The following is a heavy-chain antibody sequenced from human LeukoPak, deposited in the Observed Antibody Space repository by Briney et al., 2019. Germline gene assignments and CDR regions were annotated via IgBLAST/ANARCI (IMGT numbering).Heavy chain of an antibody. CDR2: INAGNGNT. J-gene: IGHJ4*02. CDR1: GYTFTSYA. V-gene: IGHV1-3*01. CDR3: ARRPPKYGDLDY. Sequence: WASVKVSCKASGYTFTSYAMHWVRQAPGQRLEWMGWINAGNGNTRYSQKFQGRVTITRDTSASTAYMELSSLRSEDTAVYYCARRPPKYGDLDYWGQGTLVTVSS. D-gene: IGHD4-17*01.